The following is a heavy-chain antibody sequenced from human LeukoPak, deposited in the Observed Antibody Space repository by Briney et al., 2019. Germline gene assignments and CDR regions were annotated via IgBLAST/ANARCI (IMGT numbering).Heavy chain of an antibody. D-gene: IGHD6-13*01. V-gene: IGHV4-59*08. CDR3: ARLGERYSSSGSWFDP. CDR2: IYYSGST. CDR1: GGSISSYY. Sequence: SETLSLTCSVSGGSISSYYWSWIRQPPGKGLEWIGYIYYSGSTNYNPSLKSRVTISVDTSKNQFSLKLSSVTAADTAVYYCARLGERYSSSGSWFDPWGQGTLVTVSS. J-gene: IGHJ5*02.